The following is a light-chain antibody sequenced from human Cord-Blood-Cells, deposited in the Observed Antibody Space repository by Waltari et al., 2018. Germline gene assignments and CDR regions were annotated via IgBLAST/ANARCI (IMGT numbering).Light chain of an antibody. Sequence: YYASWYQQKPGQAPVLVIYGKNNRPSAIPERFSGSSSGNTTSLTTTGAQAEGEADYYCNSRDSSGNHYVFGTGPKVTVL. CDR1: YY. CDR2: GKN. CDR3: NSRDSSGNHYV. V-gene: IGLV3-19*01. J-gene: IGLJ1*01.